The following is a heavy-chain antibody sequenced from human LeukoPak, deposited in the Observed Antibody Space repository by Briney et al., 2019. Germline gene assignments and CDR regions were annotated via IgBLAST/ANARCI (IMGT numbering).Heavy chain of an antibody. CDR1: GGSISSYY. J-gene: IGHJ5*02. Sequence: SETLSLTCTVSGGSISSYYWTWIRQPAGKGLEWIGRIYTSGSTNYNPSLKSRVTISVDTSKNQFSLKLSSVTAADTAVYYCARDMRGRGVNNWFDPWGQGTLVTVSS. CDR2: IYTSGST. V-gene: IGHV4-4*07. CDR3: ARDMRGRGVNNWFDP. D-gene: IGHD3-10*01.